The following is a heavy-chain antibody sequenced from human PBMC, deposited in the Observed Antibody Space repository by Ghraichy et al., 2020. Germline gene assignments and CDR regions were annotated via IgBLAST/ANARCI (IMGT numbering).Heavy chain of an antibody. CDR1: GFSFRYAY. J-gene: IGHJ6*03. Sequence: GGSLRLSCAASGFSFRYAYMSWVRQAPGKGLEWVGRFGRFESKSDGGTTDYAAPVKGRFNISRDDSKKTLYLQMNDLKTEDTAVYYCTTDLSFYYTSYMGVWGKGTTVTVSS. V-gene: IGHV3-15*04. CDR2: FGRFESKSDGGTT. D-gene: IGHD5/OR15-5a*01. CDR3: TTDLSFYYTSYMGV.